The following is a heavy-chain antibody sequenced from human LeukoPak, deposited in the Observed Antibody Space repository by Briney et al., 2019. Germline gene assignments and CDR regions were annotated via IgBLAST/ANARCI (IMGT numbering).Heavy chain of an antibody. V-gene: IGHV3-30*04. D-gene: IGHD3-22*01. J-gene: IGHJ3*02. Sequence: GGSLRLSCAASGFTFSNYAMHWVRQAPGKGLEWVAVVSYNEANKYFAASVKGRFTISRDNSKNTLYLQMDSLRPEDTAVYYCAREGESSGYAPAFDIWGQGTVVTVSS. CDR3: AREGESSGYAPAFDI. CDR1: GFTFSNYA. CDR2: VSYNEANK.